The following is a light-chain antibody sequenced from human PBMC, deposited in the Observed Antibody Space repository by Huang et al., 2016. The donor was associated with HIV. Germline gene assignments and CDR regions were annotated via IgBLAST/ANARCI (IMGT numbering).Light chain of an antibody. CDR2: DAS. Sequence: EIVLTQSPATLSLSPGERATLSCRASQSISTYLAWFQQKPGQAPSLLIYDASNRATGIPARFSGSGSGTDFTLTISSLEPEDFAVYYCQQRFTFGPGTKVDIK. V-gene: IGKV3-11*01. J-gene: IGKJ3*01. CDR1: QSISTY. CDR3: QQRFT.